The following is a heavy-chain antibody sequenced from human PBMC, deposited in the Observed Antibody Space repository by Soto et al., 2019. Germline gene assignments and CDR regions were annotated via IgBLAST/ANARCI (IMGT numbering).Heavy chain of an antibody. D-gene: IGHD3-3*01. J-gene: IGHJ6*02. CDR3: ASSRYDFWSGLADGMDV. CDR1: GFTFSSYS. CDR2: ITISSASYT. V-gene: IGHV3-21*04. Sequence: GGSLRLSCAASGFTFSSYSMNWVRQAPGKGLEWVSSITISSASYTYYPGSVKGRFTISRDNAKNFLYLQMNSLRAEDTAVYYCASSRYDFWSGLADGMDVWGQGTTVTVSS.